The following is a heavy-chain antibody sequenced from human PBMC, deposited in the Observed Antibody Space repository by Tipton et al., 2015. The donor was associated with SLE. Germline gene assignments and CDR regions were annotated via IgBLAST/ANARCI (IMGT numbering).Heavy chain of an antibody. D-gene: IGHD3-10*01. V-gene: IGHV4-39*07. CDR2: IYYSGST. CDR1: GGSISSSSYY. Sequence: TLSLTCTVSGGSISSSSYYWGWIRQPPGKGLEWIGSIYYSGSTYYNPSLKSRVTISVDKSKNQFSLNLSSVTAADTAVYYCARDSPYGSGSYPLDYWGQGTLVTVSS. CDR3: ARDSPYGSGSYPLDY. J-gene: IGHJ4*02.